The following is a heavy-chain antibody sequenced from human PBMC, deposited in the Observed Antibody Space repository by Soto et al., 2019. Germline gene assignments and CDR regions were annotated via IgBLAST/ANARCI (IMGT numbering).Heavy chain of an antibody. V-gene: IGHV1-69*13. CDR1: GGTFSSYA. Sequence: GASVKVSCKASGGTFSSYAISWVRQAPGQGLEWMGGIIPIFGTANYAQKFQGRVTITADESTSTAYMELSSLRSEDTAVYYCARGRQQLVTLYYYYGMDVWGQGTTVTVSS. J-gene: IGHJ6*02. CDR2: IIPIFGTA. CDR3: ARGRQQLVTLYYYYGMDV. D-gene: IGHD6-13*01.